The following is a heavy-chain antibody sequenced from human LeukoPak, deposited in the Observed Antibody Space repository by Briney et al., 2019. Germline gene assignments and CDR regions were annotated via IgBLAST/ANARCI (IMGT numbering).Heavy chain of an antibody. D-gene: IGHD2-15*01. CDR1: GYTFTSYY. CDR3: ARDSVVVVAATPGWFDP. CDR2: INPSGGST. V-gene: IGHV1-46*01. Sequence: ASVKVSCKASGYTFTSYYMHWVRQAPGQGLEWMGIINPSGGSTSYAQKFQGRVTITADESTSTAYMELSSLRSEDTAVYYCARDSVVVVAATPGWFDPWGQGTLVTVSS. J-gene: IGHJ5*02.